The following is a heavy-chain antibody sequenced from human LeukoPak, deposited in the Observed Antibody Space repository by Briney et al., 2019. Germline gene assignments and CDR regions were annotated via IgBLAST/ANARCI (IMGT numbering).Heavy chain of an antibody. Sequence: SETLSLTCAVYGESLSKYYWTWIRQSPGKGLEWIGEINHRGSTNHNPSLKSRVTLSVDTSQHQFSLKLTSVTAAYAAVYYCASSVGSTDYWGQGTLVTVSS. CDR2: INHRGST. CDR3: ASSVGSTDY. D-gene: IGHD1-26*01. J-gene: IGHJ4*02. V-gene: IGHV4-34*01. CDR1: GESLSKYY.